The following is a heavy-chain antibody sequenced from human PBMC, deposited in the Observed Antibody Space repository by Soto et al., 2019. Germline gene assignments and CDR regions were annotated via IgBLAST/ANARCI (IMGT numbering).Heavy chain of an antibody. D-gene: IGHD2-8*01. CDR1: GYTFTDYY. CDR3: AREGGDIVQMLYALPWY. J-gene: IGHJ4*02. V-gene: IGHV1-2*02. Sequence: ASVKVSCKASGYTFTDYYMHWVRQAPGQGLEWMGWINPNSGATSYAQRFQGRVTMTRDTSISTAYMELSRLTSDDTAVYYCAREGGDIVQMLYALPWYWRQVTLVTVSS. CDR2: INPNSGAT.